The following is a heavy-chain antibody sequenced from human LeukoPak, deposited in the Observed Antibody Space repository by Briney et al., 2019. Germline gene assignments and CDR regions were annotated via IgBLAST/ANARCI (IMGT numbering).Heavy chain of an antibody. D-gene: IGHD3-10*01. CDR3: AREGSYSGSGSPPLDS. J-gene: IGHJ4*02. CDR2: INHSGST. V-gene: IGHV4-34*01. Sequence: PSETLSLTCAVYGGSFSDYYWSWIRQSPGKGLEWIGEINHSGSTNYNPSLKSRVTISVDTSKNKFSLKLSSVTAADTAVYYCAREGSYSGSGSPPLDSWGQGTLVTVSS. CDR1: GGSFSDYY.